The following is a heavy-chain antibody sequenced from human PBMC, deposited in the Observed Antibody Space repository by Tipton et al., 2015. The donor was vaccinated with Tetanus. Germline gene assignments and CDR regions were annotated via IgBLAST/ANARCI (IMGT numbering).Heavy chain of an antibody. Sequence: LRLSCTVSGGSISSGGYYWSWIRQHPGKGLEWIGYIYYSGSTYYNPSLKSRVTISVDTSKNQFSLKLSSVTAADTAVYYCARDRRRTPPGYYYYGMDVWGQGTTVTVSS. V-gene: IGHV4-31*03. J-gene: IGHJ6*02. CDR3: ARDRRRTPPGYYYYGMDV. CDR2: IYYSGST. CDR1: GGSISSGGYY.